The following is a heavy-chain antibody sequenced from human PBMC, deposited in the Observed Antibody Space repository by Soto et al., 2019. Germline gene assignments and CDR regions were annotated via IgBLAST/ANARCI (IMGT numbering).Heavy chain of an antibody. J-gene: IGHJ4*02. Sequence: QVQLVQSGGEVKKPGASVKVSCKTSGYTFTTYGISWVRQAPGQGLEWVGWISAYSGKTHYAQKFQGKVTMTTDTPTNTAYLELRSLRSDATAVYYCARDPYLGDHQYWGQGTLVAVSS. V-gene: IGHV1-18*01. D-gene: IGHD3-16*01. CDR1: GYTFTTYG. CDR2: ISAYSGKT. CDR3: ARDPYLGDHQY.